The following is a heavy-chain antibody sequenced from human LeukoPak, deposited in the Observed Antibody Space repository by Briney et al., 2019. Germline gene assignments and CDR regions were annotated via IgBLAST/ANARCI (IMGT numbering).Heavy chain of an antibody. D-gene: IGHD5-12*01. CDR2: ISSSSSYI. CDR1: GFTLSSYS. J-gene: IGHJ4*02. Sequence: GGSLRLSCAASGFTLSSYSMNWVRQAPGKGLEWVSSISSSSSYIYYADSVKGRFTISRDNAKNSLYLQMNSLRAEDTAVYYCASSLLYSAYYFAEYWGQGTLVTVSS. V-gene: IGHV3-21*01. CDR3: ASSLLYSAYYFAEY.